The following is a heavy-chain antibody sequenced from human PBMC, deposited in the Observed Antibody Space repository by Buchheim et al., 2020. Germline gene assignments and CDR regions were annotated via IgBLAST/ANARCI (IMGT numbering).Heavy chain of an antibody. CDR1: GFTFSSYG. CDR3: AKGSGWYFDY. V-gene: IGHV3-30*18. Sequence: QVQLVESGGGVVQPGRSLRLSCAASGFTFSSYGMHWVRQAPGKGLEWVAVISYDGSNKYYADSVKGRFTISRDNSKNPLYLQMNSLRAEDTAVYYCAKGSGWYFDYWGQGTL. CDR2: ISYDGSNK. J-gene: IGHJ4*02. D-gene: IGHD6-19*01.